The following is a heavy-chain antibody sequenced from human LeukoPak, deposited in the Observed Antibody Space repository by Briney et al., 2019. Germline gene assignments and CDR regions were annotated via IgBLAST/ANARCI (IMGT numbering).Heavy chain of an antibody. J-gene: IGHJ4*02. D-gene: IGHD1-20*01. V-gene: IGHV3-66*01. CDR3: ARGYNWNDGTFDY. Sequence: GGSLRLPCAASGFTVSSNYMSWVRQAPGKGLEWVSVIYSGGSTYYADSVKGRFTISRDNSKNTLYLQMNSLRAEDTAVYYCARGYNWNDGTFDYWGQGTLVTVSS. CDR1: GFTVSSNY. CDR2: IYSGGST.